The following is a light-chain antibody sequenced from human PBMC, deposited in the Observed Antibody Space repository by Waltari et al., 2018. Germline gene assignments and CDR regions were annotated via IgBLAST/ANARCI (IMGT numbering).Light chain of an antibody. CDR1: KLGDKF. Sequence: SYELSQPPSMSVSPGQTASITCSGEKLGDKFASWYHQKPGQSPVLVIFQDNKRPSGIPERFSGSNSGNTATLTISGTQAMDEADYYCQAWDSSTLVFGGGTKLTVL. V-gene: IGLV3-1*01. J-gene: IGLJ2*01. CDR3: QAWDSSTLV. CDR2: QDN.